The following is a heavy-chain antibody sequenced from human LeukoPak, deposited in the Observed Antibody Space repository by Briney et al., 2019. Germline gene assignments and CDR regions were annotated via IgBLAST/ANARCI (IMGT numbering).Heavy chain of an antibody. Sequence: SETMSLTCTVSGGSISSYYWSWIRQPPGKGLEWIGYIYYSGSTNYNPSLKSRVTISVDTSKNQFSLKLSSVTAADTAVYYCARYGDYGMDVWGQGTTVTVSS. J-gene: IGHJ6*02. CDR3: ARYGDYGMDV. D-gene: IGHD4-17*01. CDR1: GGSISSYY. V-gene: IGHV4-59*01. CDR2: IYYSGST.